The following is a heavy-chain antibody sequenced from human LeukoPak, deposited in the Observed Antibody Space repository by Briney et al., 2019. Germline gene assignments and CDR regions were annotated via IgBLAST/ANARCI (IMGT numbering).Heavy chain of an antibody. V-gene: IGHV3-23*01. J-gene: IGHJ4*02. CDR1: GFTFSNYA. CDR3: AARNYYESGHYGIVY. Sequence: GGSLRLSCAASGFTFSNYAMTWVRQAPEKGLEWVSSIRGNGETTYYADSVKGGFTISRDNSKNTLYLQMSSLRAEDTAVYYCAARNYYESGHYGIVYWGQGTLVTVSS. D-gene: IGHD3-22*01. CDR2: IRGNGETT.